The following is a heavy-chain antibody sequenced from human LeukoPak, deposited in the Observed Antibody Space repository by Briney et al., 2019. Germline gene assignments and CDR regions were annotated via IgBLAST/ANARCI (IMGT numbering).Heavy chain of an antibody. D-gene: IGHD3-3*01. CDR1: GLTFSSYG. CDR2: ISYDGSNK. J-gene: IGHJ6*02. CDR3: AKDRRSDFWSGYYHYYYYGMDV. Sequence: PGRSLRLSCAASGLTFSSYGMHWVRQAPGKGLEWVAVISYDGSNKYYADSVKGRFTISRDNSKNTLYLQMNSLRAEDTAVYYCAKDRRSDFWSGYYHYYYYGMDVWGQGTTVTVSS. V-gene: IGHV3-30*18.